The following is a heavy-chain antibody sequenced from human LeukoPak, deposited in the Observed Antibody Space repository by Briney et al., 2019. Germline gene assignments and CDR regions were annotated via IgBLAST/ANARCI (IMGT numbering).Heavy chain of an antibody. CDR3: AIDPNWGTHS. J-gene: IGHJ4*02. CDR1: GFTFSSYT. Sequence: GGSLRLSCAASGFTFSSYTMCWVRQAPGKGLEWVSVIGNNGGGIYYADSVRGRFTISRDNSKNALYLQMNSLRAEDTAVYYCAIDPNWGTHSWGQGVLVTVSS. CDR2: IGNNGGGI. D-gene: IGHD7-27*01. V-gene: IGHV3-23*01.